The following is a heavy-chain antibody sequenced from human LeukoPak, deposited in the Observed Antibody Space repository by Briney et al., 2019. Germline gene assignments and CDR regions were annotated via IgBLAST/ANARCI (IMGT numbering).Heavy chain of an antibody. Sequence: ASVKVSCKASGGTFSSYAISWVRQAPGQGLEWMGGIIPIFGTANYAQKFQGRVTITADESTSTAYMELSSLRSEDTAVYYCASLGGGYCSSTSCPDYWGQGTLVTVSS. CDR1: GGTFSSYA. CDR3: ASLGGGYCSSTSCPDY. J-gene: IGHJ4*02. CDR2: IIPIFGTA. D-gene: IGHD2-2*01. V-gene: IGHV1-69*01.